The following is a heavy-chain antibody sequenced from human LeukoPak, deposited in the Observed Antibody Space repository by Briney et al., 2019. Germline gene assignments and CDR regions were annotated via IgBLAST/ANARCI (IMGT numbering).Heavy chain of an antibody. V-gene: IGHV3-11*04. Sequence: LSLTCTVSGYSISSGYYWGWIRQAPGKGLEWLSCISSSGRTIYYADSVKGRFTISRDNAKNSLYLQMSSLRVEDTAVYYCARWRGGMGLLNPPYFDYWGLGTLVTVSS. CDR2: ISSSGRTI. CDR3: ARWRGGMGLLNPPYFDY. CDR1: GYSISSGYY. J-gene: IGHJ4*02. D-gene: IGHD3-3*01.